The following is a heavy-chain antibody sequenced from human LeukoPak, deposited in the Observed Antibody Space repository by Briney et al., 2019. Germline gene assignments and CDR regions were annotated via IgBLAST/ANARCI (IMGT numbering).Heavy chain of an antibody. V-gene: IGHV1-8*01. Sequence: ASVKVSCKASGYTFTSYDINWVRQATGQGLEWMGWMNPNSGNTGYAQKFQGRVTMTRNTSISTAYMELSSLRSEDTAVYYCARELRRKSGWYEDFMGFDPWGQGTLVTVSS. CDR3: ARELRRKSGWYEDFMGFDP. D-gene: IGHD6-19*01. J-gene: IGHJ5*02. CDR1: GYTFTSYD. CDR2: MNPNSGNT.